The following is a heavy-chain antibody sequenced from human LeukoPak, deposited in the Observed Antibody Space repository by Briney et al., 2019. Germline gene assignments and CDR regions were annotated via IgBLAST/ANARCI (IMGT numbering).Heavy chain of an antibody. J-gene: IGHJ5*02. CDR2: ISGSGGST. CDR1: GFTFSSYA. CDR3: AKDYYGSGSYNWFDP. D-gene: IGHD3-10*01. V-gene: IGHV3-23*01. Sequence: GGSLRLSCAASGFTFSSYAMSWVRQAPGKGLEWVSAISGSGGSTYYADSVKGRFTISRDNSKNTLYLQMNSLRAEDTAVYYCAKDYYGSGSYNWFDPWGQGTLVTVSS.